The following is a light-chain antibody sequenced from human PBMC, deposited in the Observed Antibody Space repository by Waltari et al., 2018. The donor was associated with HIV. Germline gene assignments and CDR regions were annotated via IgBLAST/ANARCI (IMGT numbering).Light chain of an antibody. Sequence: QSALTQPPSASGSPGQSVTISCTGTSSDVGDYNYVSWYQQHPGKAPKLMIYEVSKRPSGVPARFSGSKSGNTASLTVSGLQAEDEAEYYCWSYAGSNNPVVFGGGTK. V-gene: IGLV2-8*01. J-gene: IGLJ2*01. CDR2: EVS. CDR1: SSDVGDYNY. CDR3: WSYAGSNNPVV.